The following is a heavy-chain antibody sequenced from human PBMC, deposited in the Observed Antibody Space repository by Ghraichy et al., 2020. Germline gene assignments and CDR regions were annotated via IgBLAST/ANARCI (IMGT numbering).Heavy chain of an antibody. CDR2: ISAYNGNT. J-gene: IGHJ3*02. Sequence: ASVKVSCKTAGENFTSHGISLVRESPGQGFEWMGWISAYNGNTNYAQKLQGRVTMTTDTSTSTAYMELRSLRSDDTAVYYCAVGRPDAFDIWGQGTMVTVS. D-gene: IGHD3-10*01. V-gene: IGHV1-18*01. CDR3: AVGRPDAFDI. CDR1: GENFTSHG.